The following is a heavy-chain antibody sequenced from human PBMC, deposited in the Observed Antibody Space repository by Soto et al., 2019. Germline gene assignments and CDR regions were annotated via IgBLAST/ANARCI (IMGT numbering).Heavy chain of an antibody. CDR1: GFTFSSYW. D-gene: IGHD5-12*01. J-gene: IGHJ4*02. Sequence: GGSLRLSCAASGFTFSSYWMSWVRQAPGKGLEWVANIKQDGSEKYYVDSVKGRFTISRDNAKNSLYLQMNSLRAKDTAGYYCASGLWLRYFDYWGEGTLVTVSS. CDR3: ASGLWLRYFDY. V-gene: IGHV3-7*03. CDR2: IKQDGSEK.